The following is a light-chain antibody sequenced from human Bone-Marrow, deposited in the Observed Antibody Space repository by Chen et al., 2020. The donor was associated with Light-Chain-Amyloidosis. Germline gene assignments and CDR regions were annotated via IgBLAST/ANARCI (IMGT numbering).Light chain of an antibody. CDR2: RDT. V-gene: IGLV3-25*03. J-gene: IGLJ2*01. Sequence: SHPLTQPPSVSVSAGQTARITCSGDDLPTKEAYWYQQKPGQAPVLVIHRDTERPSGISERFSGSSSGTTATLTISGVQAEDEADYHCQSADSSGTYEVIFGGGTKLTVL. CDR3: QSADSSGTYEVI. CDR1: DLPTKE.